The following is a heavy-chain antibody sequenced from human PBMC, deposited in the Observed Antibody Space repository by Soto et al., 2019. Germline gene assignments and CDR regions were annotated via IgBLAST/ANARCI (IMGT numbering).Heavy chain of an antibody. Sequence: QVQLVESGGGLVKPGGSLRLSCAASRFTFSDYYMSWIRQAPGKGLEWVSYISSSGSTIYYADSVKGRFTISRDNAKNSLYLQMNSLRAEDTAVYYCARDRPPGWYYDSSGYLDYWGQGTLVTVSS. CDR2: ISSSGSTI. CDR3: ARDRPPGWYYDSSGYLDY. D-gene: IGHD3-22*01. J-gene: IGHJ4*02. V-gene: IGHV3-11*01. CDR1: RFTFSDYY.